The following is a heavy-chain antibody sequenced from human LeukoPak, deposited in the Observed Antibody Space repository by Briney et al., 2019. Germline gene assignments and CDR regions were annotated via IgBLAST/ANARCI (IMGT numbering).Heavy chain of an antibody. V-gene: IGHV3-7*01. CDR2: IKQDGSEK. J-gene: IGHJ4*02. D-gene: IGHD1-26*01. CDR3: ASRIVGTPDYFDY. CDR1: GFTFSSYW. Sequence: GGSLRLSCAASGFTFSSYWMSWVRQAPGKGLEWVANIKQDGSEKYYVDSVKGRFTISRDNAKNSLYLQLNSLRVEDTAVYYCASRIVGTPDYFDYWGQGTLVTVSS.